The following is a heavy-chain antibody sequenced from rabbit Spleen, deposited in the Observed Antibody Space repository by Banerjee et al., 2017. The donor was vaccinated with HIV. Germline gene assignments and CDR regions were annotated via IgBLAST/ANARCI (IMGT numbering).Heavy chain of an antibody. CDR1: GFTISSTYW. J-gene: IGHJ6*01. CDR2: IDDVDGST. V-gene: IGHV1S40*01. CDR3: ARGGRSYSL. D-gene: IGHD6-1*01. Sequence: QSLEESGGDLVKPGASLTLTCKASGFTISSTYWICWVRQAPGKGLEWIACIDDVDGSTYYASWAKGRFSSSKTSSTTVTLQMTSLSAADTARYFCARGGRSYSLWGQGTLVTVS.